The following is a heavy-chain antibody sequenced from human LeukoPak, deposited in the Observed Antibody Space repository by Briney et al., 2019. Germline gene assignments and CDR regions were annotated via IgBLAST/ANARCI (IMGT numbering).Heavy chain of an antibody. V-gene: IGHV4-59*01. CDR3: ARDRDGYFNWFDP. Sequence: SETLSLTCTVSGGSISSYYWSWIRQPSGKGLEWIGYIYYSGSTNYNPSLKSRVTISVDTSKNQFSLKLSSVTAADTAVYYCARDRDGYFNWFDPWGQGTLVTVSS. D-gene: IGHD5-24*01. CDR2: IYYSGST. J-gene: IGHJ5*02. CDR1: GGSISSYY.